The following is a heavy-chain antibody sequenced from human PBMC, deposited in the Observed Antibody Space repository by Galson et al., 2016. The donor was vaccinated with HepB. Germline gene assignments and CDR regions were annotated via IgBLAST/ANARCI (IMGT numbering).Heavy chain of an antibody. V-gene: IGHV3-23*01. CDR2: ITDDGSNT. J-gene: IGHJ6*02. CDR1: GFTLRTYA. CDR3: ARRAMYSRSSTYYYGMDV. D-gene: IGHD6-13*01. Sequence: SLRLSCAASGFTLRTYAMSWVRQAPGKGLEWVSAITDDGSNTYYADSVKGRFTISRDTSKNTLYLQMNSLRAEDTAVYYCARRAMYSRSSTYYYGMDVWGQGTTVTVSS.